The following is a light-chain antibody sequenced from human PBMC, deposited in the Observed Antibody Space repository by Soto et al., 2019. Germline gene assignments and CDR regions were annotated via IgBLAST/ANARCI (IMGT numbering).Light chain of an antibody. CDR2: EVS. Sequence: QSVLTQPASVSGSPGQPITISCTGTNSDVGGHNYVSWYQHHPGKAPKLMIYEVSNRPSGVSNRFSGSKSGNTASLTISGLQAADDAAYYCSSYTSSSTLYVFGTGTKVTVL. CDR1: NSDVGGHNY. V-gene: IGLV2-14*01. CDR3: SSYTSSSTLYV. J-gene: IGLJ1*01.